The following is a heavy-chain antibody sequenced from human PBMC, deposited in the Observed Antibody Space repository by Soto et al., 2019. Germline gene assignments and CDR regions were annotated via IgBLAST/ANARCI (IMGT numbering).Heavy chain of an antibody. CDR1: GFTFNDYT. D-gene: IGHD1-26*01. Sequence: EVQLLESGGMLVQPGGSLRLSCAASGFTFNDYTMNWVRQAPGKGLEWVSRLTGGGTNPSYADSVKGRFTISRDNSTNTLYLYMDRLRVEDTAIYYCAKGADRASLDCWGQGTLVTVSS. J-gene: IGHJ4*02. CDR2: LTGGGTNP. V-gene: IGHV3-23*01. CDR3: AKGADRASLDC.